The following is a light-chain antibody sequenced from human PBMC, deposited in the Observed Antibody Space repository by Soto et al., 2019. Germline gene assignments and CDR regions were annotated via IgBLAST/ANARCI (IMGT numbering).Light chain of an antibody. CDR2: DVS. V-gene: IGLV2-11*01. CDR3: CSYAGSYTWV. J-gene: IGLJ3*02. Sequence: QSALTQPRSVSGSPGQSVTVSCTGTSSDVGGYNSVSWYQHHPGKAPKLIIYDVSKRPSGVPDRFSGSTSGNTASLTISGLQTEDEGDYYCCSYAGSYTWVFGGGTQLTVL. CDR1: SSDVGGYNS.